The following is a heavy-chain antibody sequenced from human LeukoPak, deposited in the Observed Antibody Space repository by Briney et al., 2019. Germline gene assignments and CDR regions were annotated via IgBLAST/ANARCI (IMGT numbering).Heavy chain of an antibody. V-gene: IGHV3-11*06. CDR3: ARDGQRGWDLDY. J-gene: IGHJ4*02. CDR2: ISSSGSLT. CDR1: GFTFSDFY. D-gene: IGHD6-19*01. Sequence: GGSLRLSCAASGFTFSDFYMSWIRQAPGKGLEWVSYISSSGSLTDYADSVKGRFTISRDNSENTLNLHMSSLRADDTAVYYCARDGQRGWDLDYWGQGTLVTVSS.